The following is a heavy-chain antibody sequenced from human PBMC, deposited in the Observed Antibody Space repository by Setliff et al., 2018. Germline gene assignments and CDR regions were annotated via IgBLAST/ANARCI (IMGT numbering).Heavy chain of an antibody. CDR2: ISNDDTKK. Sequence: PGGSLRLSCAASGFTFSPYTIHWVRQAPGKGLEWVALISNDDTKKYFADSVKGRFTISRDSSRNTLYLQMSSLRPEDTALYYCARSTETFSGEDFYFFYYMDVWGKGTTVTVSS. D-gene: IGHD4-4*01. CDR1: GFTFSPYT. V-gene: IGHV3-30*04. CDR3: ARSTETFSGEDFYFFYYMDV. J-gene: IGHJ6*03.